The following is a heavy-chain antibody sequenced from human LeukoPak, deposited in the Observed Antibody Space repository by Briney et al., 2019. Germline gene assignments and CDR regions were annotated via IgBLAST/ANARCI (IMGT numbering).Heavy chain of an antibody. V-gene: IGHV3-20*04. CDR2: INWNGGST. Sequence: GGSLRLSCAASGFTFDDYGMSWVRQAPGKGLEWVSGINWNGGSTGYADSVKGRFTVSGDNAKNSLYLQMNSLRAEDTALYYCARVSGSGGSRDFDYWGQGTLVTVSS. CDR3: ARVSGSGGSRDFDY. J-gene: IGHJ4*02. D-gene: IGHD2-15*01. CDR1: GFTFDDYG.